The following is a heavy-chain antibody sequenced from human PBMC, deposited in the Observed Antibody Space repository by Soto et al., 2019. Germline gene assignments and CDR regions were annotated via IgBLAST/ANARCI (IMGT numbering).Heavy chain of an antibody. D-gene: IGHD2-15*01. V-gene: IGHV4-34*01. Sequence: ETPSLGCALSGGWFSGFFWCWIRHPPGKGLEWIGEVNHGGSTNYNPSVKSRVTISSDTSKNHFSLTMRSVTAADTAVYYWARAAVAAGGPFDKWSQGAPVTLSS. CDR3: ARAAVAAGGPFDK. CDR2: VNHGGST. CDR1: GGWFSGFF. J-gene: IGHJ4*02.